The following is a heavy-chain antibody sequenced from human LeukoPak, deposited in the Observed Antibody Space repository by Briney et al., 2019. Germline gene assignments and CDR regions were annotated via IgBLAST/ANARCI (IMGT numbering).Heavy chain of an antibody. Sequence: SETLSLTCTVSGGSISSYYWSWIRQPPGKGLEWIGEINHSGSTNYNPSLKSRVTISVDTSKNQFSLRLSSVTAAGTAVYYCARDGVLNWFDPWGQGTLVTVSS. CDR1: GGSISSYY. CDR3: ARDGVLNWFDP. V-gene: IGHV4-34*01. D-gene: IGHD3-16*01. CDR2: INHSGST. J-gene: IGHJ5*02.